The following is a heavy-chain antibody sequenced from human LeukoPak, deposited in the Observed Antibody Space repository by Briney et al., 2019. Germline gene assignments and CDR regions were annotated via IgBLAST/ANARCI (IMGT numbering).Heavy chain of an antibody. J-gene: IGHJ4*02. D-gene: IGHD6-6*01. CDR2: INPNSGGT. V-gene: IGHV1-2*02. CDR3: ARDYSCSSSGDY. CDR1: GYTFTGYY. Sequence: ASVKVSCKASGYTFTGYYMHWVRQAPGQGLEWMGWINPNSGGTNYAQKFQGRVTMTRDTSISTAYMELSRLRSDDTAVYYCARDYSCSSSGDYWGQGTLVTVSS.